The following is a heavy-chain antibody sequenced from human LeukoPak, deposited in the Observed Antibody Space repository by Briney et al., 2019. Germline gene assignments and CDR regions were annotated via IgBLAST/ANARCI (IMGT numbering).Heavy chain of an antibody. CDR1: GGSISSYS. J-gene: IGHJ3*02. Sequence: SETLSLTCTVSGGSISSYSWSWIRQPAGKGLEWIGRIYTSGSTDYNPSLKSRVTMSVDTSKNQSHLKVSSVTAADTAVYYCARLSWAFDIWGQGTMVTVSS. V-gene: IGHV4-4*07. CDR3: ARLSWAFDI. CDR2: IYTSGST.